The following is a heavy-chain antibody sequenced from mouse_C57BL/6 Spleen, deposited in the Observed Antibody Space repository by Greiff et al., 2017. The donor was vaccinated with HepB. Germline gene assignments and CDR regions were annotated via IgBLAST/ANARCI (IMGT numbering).Heavy chain of an antibody. CDR3: ARYYYYFDY. V-gene: IGHV7-3*01. CDR1: GFTFTDYY. Sequence: EVQRVESGGGLVQPGGSLSLSCAASGFTFTDYYMSWVRQPPGKALEWLGFIRNKANGYTTDYSASVKGRFTSSRDNSQSLLYLQMKALRAEDSATYYCARYYYYFDYWGQGTTLTVSS. J-gene: IGHJ2*01. CDR2: IRNKANGYTT.